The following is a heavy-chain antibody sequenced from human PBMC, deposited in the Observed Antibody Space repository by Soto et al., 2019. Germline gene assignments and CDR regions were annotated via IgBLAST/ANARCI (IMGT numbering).Heavy chain of an antibody. V-gene: IGHV3-30*04. CDR3: ARAQYSSRWYPFDY. Sequence: PGGSLRLSCVASGFTFSSYVIHWVRQAPGKGLEWVALISTDGTEKYYPDSVKGRFTISRDNSKNTLYLQMNSLRAEDTAVYYCARAQYSSRWYPFDYWGQGTLVTVSS. D-gene: IGHD6-13*01. CDR2: ISTDGTEK. CDR1: GFTFSSYV. J-gene: IGHJ4*02.